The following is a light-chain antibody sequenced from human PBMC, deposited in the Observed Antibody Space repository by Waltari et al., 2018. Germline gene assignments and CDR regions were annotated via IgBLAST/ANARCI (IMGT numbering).Light chain of an antibody. CDR1: SSDVGGYDY. CDR2: DVT. Sequence: QSALTQPRSVSGSPGQSVTISSTGTSSDVGGYDYVAWYHHHPCKAPKLMIGDVTKRPSGVPDRFPGSKSGNTASLTISGLQAEDEADYYCCSYAGSYTHVVFGGGTKLTVL. CDR3: CSYAGSYTHVV. J-gene: IGLJ2*01. V-gene: IGLV2-11*01.